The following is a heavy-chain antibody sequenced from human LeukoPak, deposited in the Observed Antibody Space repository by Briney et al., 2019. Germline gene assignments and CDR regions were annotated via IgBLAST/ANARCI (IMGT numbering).Heavy chain of an antibody. J-gene: IGHJ5*02. CDR2: INHSGST. CDR1: GGSFSGYY. V-gene: IGHV4-34*01. CDR3: ARDVFFRAHNWFDP. Sequence: SETLSLTCAVYGGSFSGYYWSWIRQPPGKGLEWIGEINHSGSTNYNPSLKSRVTMSLDTSRNQISPKLTSVTAADTAVYYCARDVFFRAHNWFDPWGQGTLVTVSS. D-gene: IGHD3-16*01.